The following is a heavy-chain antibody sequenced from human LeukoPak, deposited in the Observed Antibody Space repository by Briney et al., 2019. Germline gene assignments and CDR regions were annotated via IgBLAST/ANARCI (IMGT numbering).Heavy chain of an antibody. J-gene: IGHJ4*02. D-gene: IGHD5-18*01. CDR1: GGSFSGYY. Sequence: SETLSLTCAVYGGSFSGYYWSWLRQPPGKGLEGVGEINHSGSTNYNPSLKSRVTISVDTSKNQFSLKLSSVTAADTAVYYCARGLRGYSYGARRDDYWGQGTLVTVSS. CDR2: INHSGST. V-gene: IGHV4-34*01. CDR3: ARGLRGYSYGARRDDY.